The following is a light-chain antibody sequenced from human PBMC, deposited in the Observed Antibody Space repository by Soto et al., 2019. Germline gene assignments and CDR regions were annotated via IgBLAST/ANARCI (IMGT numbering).Light chain of an antibody. Sequence: EIVLTQSPATLSLSPGERATLSCRASESVRHYVAWYQQKPAQAPRLLIYDASNRATGIPARFSGSGSGTEFTLTISSLQSEDLAIYYCHQYKSWPPFTFGQGTRLEI. CDR2: DAS. CDR1: ESVRHY. V-gene: IGKV3-11*01. CDR3: HQYKSWPPFT. J-gene: IGKJ5*01.